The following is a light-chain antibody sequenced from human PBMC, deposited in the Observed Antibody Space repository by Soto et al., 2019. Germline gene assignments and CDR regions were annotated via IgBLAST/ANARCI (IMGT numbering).Light chain of an antibody. V-gene: IGKV3-20*01. CDR2: GAS. CDR1: QSFNSIY. Sequence: EIVLTQSPGTLSLSPGERATLSCRASQSFNSIYLAWYQQKPGQAPRLLIYGASSRANGIPDRFSGSGSGTDFTLTISRLEPEDFAVYYCQQYGSSHSITFGQGTRLEIK. J-gene: IGKJ5*01. CDR3: QQYGSSHSIT.